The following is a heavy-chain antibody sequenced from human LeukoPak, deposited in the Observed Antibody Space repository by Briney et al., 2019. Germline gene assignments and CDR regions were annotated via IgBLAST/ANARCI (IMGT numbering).Heavy chain of an antibody. CDR1: GGSISSHY. D-gene: IGHD5-24*01. V-gene: IGHV4-59*11. J-gene: IGHJ5*02. Sequence: SETLSLTCTVSGGSISSHYWSWIRQPPGKGLEWIGYIYYSGSTNYNPSLKSRVTISVDTSKNQFSLKLSSVTAADTAVYYCARLGVRDGYKPNWFDPWGQGTLVTVSS. CDR3: ARLGVRDGYKPNWFDP. CDR2: IYYSGST.